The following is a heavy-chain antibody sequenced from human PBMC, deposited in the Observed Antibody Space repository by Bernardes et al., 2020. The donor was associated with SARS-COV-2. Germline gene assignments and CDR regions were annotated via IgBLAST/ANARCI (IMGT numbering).Heavy chain of an antibody. J-gene: IGHJ4*02. CDR1: GGSISYYS. Sequence: DTLSFTCTVSGGSISYYSWNWIRQSPGKGLEWIGYVYYNGNTKYNPSVQSPLTISLDTSKNQFSLNINSVTAADTAVYYCARGSGKATREFDNWGQGTLVTVSS. V-gene: IGHV4-59*01. CDR2: VYYNGNT. D-gene: IGHD1-26*01. CDR3: ARGSGKATREFDN.